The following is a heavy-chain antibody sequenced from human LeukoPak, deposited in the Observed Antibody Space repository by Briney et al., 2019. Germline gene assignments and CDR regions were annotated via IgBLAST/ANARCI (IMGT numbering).Heavy chain of an antibody. CDR3: ARWGEDVKDSFDI. Sequence: PSQTLSLTCSVSSGSISSGTSYWRWIRQHPGKGLDWIGYIYHTGNTYYNPSLKSRTTISVDTSKNQFSLNLRSVTAADTAVYFCARWGEDVKDSFDIWGQGTVVTVSS. J-gene: IGHJ3*02. CDR2: IYHTGNT. D-gene: IGHD3-10*01. V-gene: IGHV4-31*03. CDR1: SGSISSGTSY.